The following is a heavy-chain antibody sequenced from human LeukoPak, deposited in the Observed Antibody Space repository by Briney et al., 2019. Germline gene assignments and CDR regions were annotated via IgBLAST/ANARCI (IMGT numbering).Heavy chain of an antibody. J-gene: IGHJ4*02. CDR2: ISGSGAST. D-gene: IGHD6-19*01. Sequence: PGGSLRLSCAASGFTFSNHAMNWVRQAPGKGLEWVSSISGSGASTYYADSVKGRFTISRGSSKNTLYLQMSSLRAEDTAIYYCAKERNGKSVTGLFDYWGQGTLVTVSS. CDR3: AKERNGKSVTGLFDY. V-gene: IGHV3-23*01. CDR1: GFTFSNHA.